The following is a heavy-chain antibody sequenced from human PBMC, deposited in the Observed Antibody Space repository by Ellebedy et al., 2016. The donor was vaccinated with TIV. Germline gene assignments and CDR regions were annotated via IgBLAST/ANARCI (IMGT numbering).Heavy chain of an antibody. D-gene: IGHD6-19*01. CDR2: DIGNGGAT. J-gene: IGHJ4*02. V-gene: IGHV3-64D*06. CDR3: IQTPRYSSHY. Sequence: GESLKISXSASGFTFTNYAMHWVRQAAGKGLEFVSADIGNGGATFYADSVKGRFTISRDNSKNTVDLQMTSLRTEDTAFYSCIQTPRYSSHYWGQGTLVTVSS. CDR1: GFTFTNYA.